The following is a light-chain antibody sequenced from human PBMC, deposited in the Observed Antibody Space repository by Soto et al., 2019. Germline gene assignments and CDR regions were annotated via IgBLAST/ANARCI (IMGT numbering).Light chain of an antibody. CDR2: KAS. V-gene: IGKV1-5*03. J-gene: IGKJ1*01. Sequence: DIQMTQSPSTLSASAGDTLTVTCRASQNITTLLAWYLQKPGKAPKLLIYKASTLETGAPSRFSGSGSGTEFTLTIRSLQPDEFATYYCQHYNSPWRFGQGTKVDI. CDR1: QNITTL. CDR3: QHYNSPWR.